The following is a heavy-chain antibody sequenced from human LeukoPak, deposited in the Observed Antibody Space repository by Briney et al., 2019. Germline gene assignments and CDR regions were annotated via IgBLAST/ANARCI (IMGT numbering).Heavy chain of an antibody. CDR3: ARPTGYSSSSEDY. Sequence: KSSETLSLTCAVYGGSFSGYYWSWIRQPPGKGLEWIGEINHSGSTNYNPSLKSRVTISVDTSKNQFSLKLSSVTAADTAVYYCARPTGYSSSSEDYWGQGTLVTVSS. V-gene: IGHV4-34*01. J-gene: IGHJ4*02. CDR2: INHSGST. CDR1: GGSFSGYY. D-gene: IGHD6-6*01.